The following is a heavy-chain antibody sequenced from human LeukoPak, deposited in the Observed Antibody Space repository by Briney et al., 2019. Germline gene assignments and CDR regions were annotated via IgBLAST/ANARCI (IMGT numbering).Heavy chain of an antibody. CDR3: TTDFGVRDY. Sequence: GGSLRLSCAASGFTFSNAWMSWVRQAPGKGLEWVGRTKSKTDGGTTDYAAPVKGRFTISRDDSKNTLHLQMNSLKTEDTAVYYCTTDFGVRDYWGQGTLVTVSS. D-gene: IGHD3-10*01. J-gene: IGHJ4*02. V-gene: IGHV3-15*01. CDR2: TKSKTDGGTT. CDR1: GFTFSNAW.